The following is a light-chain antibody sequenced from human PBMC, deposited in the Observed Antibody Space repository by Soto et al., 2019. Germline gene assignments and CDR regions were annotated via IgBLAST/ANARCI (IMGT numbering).Light chain of an antibody. CDR1: RGNFASVS. Sequence: NFMLTQPHSVSESPGKTVVISCTRSRGNFASVSVQWYQQRPGSAPTTVIFGGNQRPSGVSDRFSASIDSSSNSASLTISGLQTEDEAAYYCQSYDSDNYVVFGGGTKLTVL. CDR3: QSYDSDNYVV. V-gene: IGLV6-57*04. J-gene: IGLJ2*01. CDR2: GGN.